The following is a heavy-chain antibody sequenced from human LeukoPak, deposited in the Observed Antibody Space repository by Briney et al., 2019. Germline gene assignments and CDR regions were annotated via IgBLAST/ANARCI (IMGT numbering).Heavy chain of an antibody. CDR2: IKRDGSAG. J-gene: IGHJ4*02. Sequence: GGSLRLSCAASGFIFRTYWVTWVRQAPGKGLEWVANIKRDGSAGNYLDSVKGRFTISRDNAKNSLYLQMNSLRVEDTAMYYCARFPTGFDYWGQGTLVTVSS. D-gene: IGHD4-17*01. CDR1: GFIFRTYW. CDR3: ARFPTGFDY. V-gene: IGHV3-7*05.